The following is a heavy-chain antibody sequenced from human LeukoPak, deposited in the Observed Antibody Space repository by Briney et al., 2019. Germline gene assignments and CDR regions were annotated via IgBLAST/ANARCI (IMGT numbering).Heavy chain of an antibody. Sequence: PSETLSLTCTVSGGSISNYWSWIRQPPGKGLEWIGSIYYSGNTNYNPSLKSRVTISVDTSKNQFSLELSSVTAADTAVYYCARVSGSYYYYYMDVWGKGTTVTISS. CDR1: GGSISNY. V-gene: IGHV4-59*01. CDR3: ARVSGSYYYYYMDV. D-gene: IGHD6-25*01. CDR2: IYYSGNT. J-gene: IGHJ6*03.